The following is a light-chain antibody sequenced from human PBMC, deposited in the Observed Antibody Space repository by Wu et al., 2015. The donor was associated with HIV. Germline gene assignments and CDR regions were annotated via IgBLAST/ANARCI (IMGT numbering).Light chain of an antibody. Sequence: EILMTQSPDTLSVSPGERATLSCRASQSINSNLAWYQQNPGQAPRLLIYGASTRATGTPARFSGTGSGTEFTLTISSLQSEDFAIYYCQHYHNWPPWTFGQGTKVEIK. J-gene: IGKJ1*01. CDR1: QSINSN. CDR2: GAS. CDR3: QHYHNWPPWT. V-gene: IGKV3-15*01.